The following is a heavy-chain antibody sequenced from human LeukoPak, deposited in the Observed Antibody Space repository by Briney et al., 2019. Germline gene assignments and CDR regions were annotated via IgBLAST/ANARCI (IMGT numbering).Heavy chain of an antibody. D-gene: IGHD3-22*01. CDR2: IYPGDSDT. Sequence: GESLKISCKGSGYSFTSYWIGWVRQMPGKGLEWMGIIYPGDSDTRYSPSFQGQVTISADKSISTAYLQWSSLKASDTAMYYCARMGGTYDSSGYYYVYWGQGTLVTVSS. CDR3: ARMGGTYDSSGYYYVY. CDR1: GYSFTSYW. J-gene: IGHJ4*02. V-gene: IGHV5-51*01.